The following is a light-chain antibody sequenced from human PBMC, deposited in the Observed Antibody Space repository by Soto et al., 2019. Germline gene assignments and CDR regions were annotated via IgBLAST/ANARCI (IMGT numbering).Light chain of an antibody. J-gene: IGKJ5*01. V-gene: IGKV3D-15*01. CDR1: HCFXTN. CDR3: QQYNNGPRT. Sequence: EMVLTQCPDNLSVSPGDSATLTCMAGHCFXTNFAWYQQKSGQSPRFLXVCAASRATGGPARLSGGGSGTEFTLTITSLQSEYLAVYWCQQYNNGPRTFGPGTRLEIK. CDR2: CAA.